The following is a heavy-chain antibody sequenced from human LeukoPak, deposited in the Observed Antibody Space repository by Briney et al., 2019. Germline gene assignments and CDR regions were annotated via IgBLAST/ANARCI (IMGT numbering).Heavy chain of an antibody. V-gene: IGHV4-39*01. CDR1: GGSISSGDYY. D-gene: IGHD4-11*01. Sequence: SETLSLTCTVSGGSISSGDYYWAWIRQPPGKGLEWIGSIYNRVNTYYNPSLKSRVTISVDTSKNQFSLKLNFVTAADTAVYSCASYSNTPGLFFDYWGQGTLVTVSS. J-gene: IGHJ4*02. CDR2: IYNRVNT. CDR3: ASYSNTPGLFFDY.